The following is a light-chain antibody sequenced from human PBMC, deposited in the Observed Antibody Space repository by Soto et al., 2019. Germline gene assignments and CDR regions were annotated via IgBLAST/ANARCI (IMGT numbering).Light chain of an antibody. Sequence: QSVLTQPPSASGTPGQRVSISCSGSSSNIGRNFVYWYQQLPGTAPKLIIFRDTQLPSGVPDRFSASKSGTSASLAIRGLRSDDEADYYCATWDDSASAYVFGIGTKLTVL. CDR2: RDT. J-gene: IGLJ1*01. CDR1: SSNIGRNF. CDR3: ATWDDSASAYV. V-gene: IGLV1-47*01.